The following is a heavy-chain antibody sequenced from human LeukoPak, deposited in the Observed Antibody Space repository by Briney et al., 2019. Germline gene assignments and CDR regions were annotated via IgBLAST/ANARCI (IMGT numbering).Heavy chain of an antibody. V-gene: IGHV4-59*11. CDR2: IYYSGST. CDR3: ARDLTTVTKGLDI. CDR1: GGSISSHY. J-gene: IGHJ3*02. Sequence: PSETLSLTCTVSGGSISSHYWSWIRQPPGKGLEWIGYIYYSGSTNYNPSLKSRVTISVDTSKNQFSLKLSSVTAADTAVYYCARDLTTVTKGLDIWGQGTMVTVSS. D-gene: IGHD4-17*01.